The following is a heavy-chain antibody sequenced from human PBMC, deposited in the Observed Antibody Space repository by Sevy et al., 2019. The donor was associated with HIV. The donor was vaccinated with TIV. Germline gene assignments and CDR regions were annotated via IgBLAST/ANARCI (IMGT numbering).Heavy chain of an antibody. CDR2: IYTSGST. J-gene: IGHJ6*03. Sequence: SETLSHTCTVSGGSISSYYWSWIRQPAGKGLEWIGRIYTSGSTNYNPALKSRVTMSVDTSKNQFSLKLSSVTAADTAVYYCARVMGAQGGGYDLWYYYYYMDVWGKGTTVTVSS. CDR3: ARVMGAQGGGYDLWYYYYYMDV. CDR1: GGSISSYY. V-gene: IGHV4-4*07. D-gene: IGHD5-12*01.